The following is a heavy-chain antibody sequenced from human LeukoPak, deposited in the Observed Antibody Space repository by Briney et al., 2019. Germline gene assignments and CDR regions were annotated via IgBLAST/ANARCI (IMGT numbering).Heavy chain of an antibody. J-gene: IGHJ5*02. D-gene: IGHD2-2*01. CDR3: ARARPVVPAARDSEFRFDP. CDR1: GYTFTSYA. Sequence: ASVKVSCKASGYTFTSYAMHWVRQGPGQRLERMGWINAGNGNTKYSQKFQGRVTITRDTYASTAYMELSSLRSEDTAVYYCARARPVVPAARDSEFRFDPWGQGTLVTVSS. V-gene: IGHV1-3*01. CDR2: INAGNGNT.